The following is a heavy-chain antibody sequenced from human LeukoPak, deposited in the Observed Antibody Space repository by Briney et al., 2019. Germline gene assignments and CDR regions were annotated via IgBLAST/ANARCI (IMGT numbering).Heavy chain of an antibody. CDR1: GFTFSSYG. D-gene: IGHD6-13*01. V-gene: IGHV3-33*06. CDR2: IWYGGSNK. J-gene: IGHJ3*02. Sequence: GGSLRLSCAASGFTFSSYGMHWVRQAPGKGLEWVAVIWYGGSNKYYADSVKGRFTISRDNSKNTLYLQMNSLRAEDTAVYYCAKGEQLSAFDIWGQGTMVTVSS. CDR3: AKGEQLSAFDI.